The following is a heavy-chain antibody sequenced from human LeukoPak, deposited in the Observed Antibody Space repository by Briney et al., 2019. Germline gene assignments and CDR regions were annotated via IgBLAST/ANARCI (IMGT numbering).Heavy chain of an antibody. D-gene: IGHD3-10*01. J-gene: IGHJ4*02. CDR2: INPSSGVT. CDR3: VTRGGESSPMRY. Sequence: ASVKVSCKASGYTFTGYYIHWVRQAPGLGLEWMGRINPSSGVTHYAQKFQGNVTMTRDTSISKAYMELSRLRSDDTAVYYCVTRGGESSPMRYWGQGTLVTVSS. CDR1: GYTFTGYY. V-gene: IGHV1-2*06.